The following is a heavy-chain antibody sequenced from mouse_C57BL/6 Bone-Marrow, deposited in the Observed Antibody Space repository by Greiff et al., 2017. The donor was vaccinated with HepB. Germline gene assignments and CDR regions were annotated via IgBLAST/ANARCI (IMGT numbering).Heavy chain of an antibody. J-gene: IGHJ3*01. CDR3: ASPSYSKAWFAY. CDR2: IDPSDSYT. D-gene: IGHD2-5*01. Sequence: QVQLQQPGAELVRPGTSVKLSCKASGYTFTSYWMHWVKQRPGQGLEWIGVIDPSDSYTNYNQKFKGKATLPVDTSSSTAYMQLSSLTSEDSAVYYCASPSYSKAWFAYWGQGTLVTVSA. CDR1: GYTFTSYW. V-gene: IGHV1-59*01.